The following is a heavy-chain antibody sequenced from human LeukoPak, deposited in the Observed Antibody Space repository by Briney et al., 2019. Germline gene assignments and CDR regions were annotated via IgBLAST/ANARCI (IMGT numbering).Heavy chain of an antibody. Sequence: GESLKISCKGSGYSFTSYWIGWVRQMPGKGLEWMGIIYPGDSDTRYSPSFQGQVTISADKSISTAYLQWSSLKASDTAMYYCARSFHRVVAATPSRGGMDVCGQGTTVTVSS. D-gene: IGHD2-15*01. CDR2: IYPGDSDT. J-gene: IGHJ6*02. CDR1: GYSFTSYW. V-gene: IGHV5-51*01. CDR3: ARSFHRVVAATPSRGGMDV.